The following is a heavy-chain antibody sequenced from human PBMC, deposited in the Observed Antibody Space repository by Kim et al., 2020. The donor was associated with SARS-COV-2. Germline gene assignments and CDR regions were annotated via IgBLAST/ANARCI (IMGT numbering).Heavy chain of an antibody. D-gene: IGHD6-19*01. CDR1: GFSLSSYN. CDR2: INKNTYT. J-gene: IGHJ4*02. Sequence: GGSLRLSCAASGFSLSSYNMNWVRQAPGKGLEWVASINKNTYTYYAESVKGRFAISRDNNDNSVHLQMNSLRAEDTAMYYCARDVVRKYSSGWSYFDSWGQGTLVTVSS. V-gene: IGHV3-21*06. CDR3: ARDVVRKYSSGWSYFDS.